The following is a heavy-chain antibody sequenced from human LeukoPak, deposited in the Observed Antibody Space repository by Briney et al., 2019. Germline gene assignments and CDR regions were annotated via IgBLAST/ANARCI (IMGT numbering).Heavy chain of an antibody. CDR1: GFSFTNFA. CDR2: ISGIGDNT. Sequence: GGSLRLSCEASGFSFTNFAMAWVRQAPGRGLEWVAGISGIGDNTFYTDSVKGRFTVSRDNSKSTLYIQMNSLRAEDTAVYYCARAKPKNMVRGLIMRRESRYYFDYWGQGTLVTVSS. D-gene: IGHD3-10*01. J-gene: IGHJ4*02. V-gene: IGHV3-23*01. CDR3: ARAKPKNMVRGLIMRRESRYYFDY.